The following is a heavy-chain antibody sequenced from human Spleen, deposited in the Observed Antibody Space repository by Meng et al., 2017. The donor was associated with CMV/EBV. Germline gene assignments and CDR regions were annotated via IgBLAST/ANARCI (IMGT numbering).Heavy chain of an antibody. V-gene: IGHV3-48*03. CDR3: AKDLLIQWELLSYFGY. J-gene: IGHJ4*02. Sequence: GESLKISCAASGFTFRIYEMNWVRQAPGKGLEWVAYIGSRGTTTYFPDSVKGRFTISRDNTKNSLYLQMNSLRAEDTAVYYCAKDLLIQWELLSYFGYWGQGTPVTVSS. D-gene: IGHD1-26*01. CDR1: GFTFRIYE. CDR2: IGSRGTTT.